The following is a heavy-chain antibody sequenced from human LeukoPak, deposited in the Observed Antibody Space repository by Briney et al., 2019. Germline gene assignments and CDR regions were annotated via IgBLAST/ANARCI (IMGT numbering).Heavy chain of an antibody. D-gene: IGHD3-10*01. CDR3: ARVPNMVRGVIPELDY. CDR1: GGTFSSYA. J-gene: IGHJ4*02. V-gene: IGHV1-69*05. Sequence: ASVKVSCKASGGTFSSYAISWVRQAPGQGLEWMGGIIPIFGTANYAQKFQGRVTITTDESTSTAYMELSSLRSEDTAVYYCARVPNMVRGVIPELDYWGQGTLVTVSS. CDR2: IIPIFGTA.